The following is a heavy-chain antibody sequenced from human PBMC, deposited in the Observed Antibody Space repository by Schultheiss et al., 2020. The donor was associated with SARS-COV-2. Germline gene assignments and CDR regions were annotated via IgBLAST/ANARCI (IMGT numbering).Heavy chain of an antibody. CDR1: GGSVNSVSYH. V-gene: IGHV4-61*01. D-gene: IGHD3/OR15-3a*01. J-gene: IGHJ6*02. CDR3: ARGDWHLYYGMDV. Sequence: SETLSLTCTVSGGSVNSVSYHWSWIRQPPGKGLEWIGYIYYSGSTNYNPSLKSRVTISVDTSKNQFSLKLSSVTAADTAVYYCARGDWHLYYGMDVWGQGTTVTVSS. CDR2: IYYSGST.